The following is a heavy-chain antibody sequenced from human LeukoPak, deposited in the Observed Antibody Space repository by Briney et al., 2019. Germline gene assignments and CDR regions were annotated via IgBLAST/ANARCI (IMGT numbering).Heavy chain of an antibody. D-gene: IGHD3-22*01. J-gene: IGHJ6*02. V-gene: IGHV3-23*01. CDR2: ISGSGGST. CDR3: AKGYLYYDSSGYYLHRPFYYYYGMDA. CDR1: GFTFSSYA. Sequence: GGSLRLSCAASGFTFSSYAMSWIRKAPGPGLDWVSAISGSGGSTSYADSVKGRFTISRDNSKNTLYLQMNSLRAEDTAVYYCAKGYLYYDSSGYYLHRPFYYYYGMDAWGQGTTVTVSS.